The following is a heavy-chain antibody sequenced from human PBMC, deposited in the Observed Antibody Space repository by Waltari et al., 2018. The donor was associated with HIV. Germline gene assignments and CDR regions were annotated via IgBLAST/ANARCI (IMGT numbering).Heavy chain of an antibody. CDR3: SREVTSSKVMNY. CDR2: ISGDTKSI. V-gene: IGHV3-48*01. CDR1: GFRFKDVN. Sequence: ESGGGSVQPGKSLRLSCLTSGFRFKDVNMNWVLRAPGKVLEWIAYISGDTKSIYYANSIKCRFFVSRDNDKNSLYLQMNNLSSAYTAKYYCSREVTSSKVMNYWGQGTPVLVS. D-gene: IGHD2-21*02. J-gene: IGHJ4*02.